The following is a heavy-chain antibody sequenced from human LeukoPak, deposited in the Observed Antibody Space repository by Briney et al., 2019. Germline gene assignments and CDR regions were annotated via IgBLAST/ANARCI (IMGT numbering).Heavy chain of an antibody. CDR2: ISASGSST. Sequence: GGSLRLSCAVSGFTFSDYAMSWVRQAPGKGLEWVSAISASGSSTYYADSVKGRFTISRDSSKNTLYLQMNSLRAEDTAIYYCAKGVSGYYYADDAFDIWGQGTMVTVSS. J-gene: IGHJ3*02. CDR1: GFTFSDYA. V-gene: IGHV3-23*01. CDR3: AKGVSGYYYADDAFDI. D-gene: IGHD3-22*01.